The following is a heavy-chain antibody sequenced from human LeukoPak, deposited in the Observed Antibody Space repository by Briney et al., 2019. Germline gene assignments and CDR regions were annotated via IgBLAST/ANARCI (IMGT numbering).Heavy chain of an antibody. Sequence: SETLSLTCTVSGGSISSGGYYWSWIRQHPGKGLEWIGYIYYSGSTYYNPSLKSRVTISVDTSKNQFSLKLSSVTAADTAVYYCARDRQGALKRMNWFDPGAREPWSPSPQ. CDR1: GGSISSGGYY. CDR3: ARDRQGALKRMNWFDP. J-gene: IGHJ5*02. V-gene: IGHV4-31*03. CDR2: IYYSGST. D-gene: IGHD1-26*01.